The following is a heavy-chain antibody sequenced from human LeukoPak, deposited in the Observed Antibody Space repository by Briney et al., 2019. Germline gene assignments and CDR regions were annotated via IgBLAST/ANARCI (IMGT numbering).Heavy chain of an antibody. V-gene: IGHV3-7*01. Sequence: PGGSLRLSCAASGFTSSSYWMTWVRQAPGKGLEWVANIKQDGSEKYYVDSVKGRFTISRDNAKNSLYLQMNSLRAEDTAVYYCAREFGVSNPWFDYWGQGTLVTVSS. CDR2: IKQDGSEK. J-gene: IGHJ4*02. CDR1: GFTSSSYW. CDR3: AREFGVSNPWFDY. D-gene: IGHD2-8*01.